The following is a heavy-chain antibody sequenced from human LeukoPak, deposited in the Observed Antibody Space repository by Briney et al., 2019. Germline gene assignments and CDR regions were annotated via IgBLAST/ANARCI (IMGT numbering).Heavy chain of an antibody. J-gene: IGHJ4*02. D-gene: IGHD1-26*01. CDR2: IRYDGSNK. Sequence: GGSLRLSCAASGFTFSSYGMHWVRPAPGKGLEWVAFIRYDGSNKYYVDSVKGRFTISRDNSKNTLYLQMNSLTAEDTAVYYCAKDGGGYYSGSYSTSDYWGQGTLVTVSS. V-gene: IGHV3-30*02. CDR3: AKDGGGYYSGSYSTSDY. CDR1: GFTFSSYG.